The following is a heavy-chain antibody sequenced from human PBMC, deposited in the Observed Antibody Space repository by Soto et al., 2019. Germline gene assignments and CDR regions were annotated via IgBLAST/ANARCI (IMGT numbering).Heavy chain of an antibody. V-gene: IGHV1-18*01. Sequence: QLVQSGAEVKKPGASVKVSCKASGYTFNNYGVIWVRQAPGQGLEWMGWISTYSGNTNYAQKFQGRVTMTTDSSTTTAYMELGSLRSDDTAVYYCARDNGYNDYWGQGTLVTVSS. D-gene: IGHD5-12*01. J-gene: IGHJ4*02. CDR1: GYTFNNYG. CDR3: ARDNGYNDY. CDR2: ISTYSGNT.